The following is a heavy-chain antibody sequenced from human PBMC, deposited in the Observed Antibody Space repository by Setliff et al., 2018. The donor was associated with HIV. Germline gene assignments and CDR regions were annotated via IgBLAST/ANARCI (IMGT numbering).Heavy chain of an antibody. V-gene: IGHV4-38-2*01. Sequence: PSETLSLTCAVSGYSISSGYYWGWIRQPPGKGLEWIGSVFHSGSTYYNPSLKSRVTISVDTSKNQFSLKLTSVTAADTAVYYCARHPTNWGSTGYYYYYMDVWGKGTTVTVSS. J-gene: IGHJ6*03. D-gene: IGHD7-27*01. CDR1: GYSISSGYY. CDR3: ARHPTNWGSTGYYYYYMDV. CDR2: VFHSGST.